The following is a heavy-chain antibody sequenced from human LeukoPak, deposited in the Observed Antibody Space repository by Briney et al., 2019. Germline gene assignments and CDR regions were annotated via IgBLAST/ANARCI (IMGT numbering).Heavy chain of an antibody. J-gene: IGHJ6*03. CDR3: AKMGNYYYYMDV. CDR1: GFTFSSYG. CDR2: ISGSGGST. V-gene: IGHV3-23*01. D-gene: IGHD1-26*01. Sequence: PGGSLRLSCAATGFTFSSYGMSWLRQAPGRGLEWVSDISGSGGSTYYADSVKGRFTISRANSKNTLYLQWNSLRAEDTAGYYCAKMGNYYYYMDVWGKETTVTVS.